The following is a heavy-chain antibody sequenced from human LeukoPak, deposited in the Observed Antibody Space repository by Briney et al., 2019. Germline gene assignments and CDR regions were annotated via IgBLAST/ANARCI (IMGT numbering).Heavy chain of an antibody. CDR2: IYYSGST. CDR3: ARGNKSGLPFDY. CDR1: GGSISSYY. Sequence: PSETLSLTCTVSGGSISSYYWSWIRQPPGKGLEWIGYIYYSGSTNYNPSLKSRVTISVDTSKNQFSLKLSSVTAADTAVYYCARGNKSGLPFDYWGQGTLVTVSS. J-gene: IGHJ4*02. D-gene: IGHD3-22*01. V-gene: IGHV4-59*01.